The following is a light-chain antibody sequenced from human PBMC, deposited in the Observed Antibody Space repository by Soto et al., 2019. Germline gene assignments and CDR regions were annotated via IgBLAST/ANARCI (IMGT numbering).Light chain of an antibody. CDR2: KAS. CDR1: SSDVGGYDY. V-gene: IGLV2-14*01. J-gene: IGLJ1*01. CDR3: SSYTSGSTIYV. Sequence: QSVLTQPASVSGSPGQSITISCTGTSSDVGGYDYVSWYQQHPGKAPRLMIYKASNRPSGVSHRFSGSRYGNTASLTISGLQAEDEADYYCSSYTSGSTIYVFGNGTKVTV.